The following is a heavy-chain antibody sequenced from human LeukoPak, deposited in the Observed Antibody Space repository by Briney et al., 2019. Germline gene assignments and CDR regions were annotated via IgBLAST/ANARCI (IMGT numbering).Heavy chain of an antibody. CDR2: INHSGST. J-gene: IGHJ4*02. D-gene: IGHD3-10*01. V-gene: IGHV4-34*01. Sequence: PSETLSLTCAVYGGSFSGYYWSWIRQPPGKGLEWIGEINHSGSTNYTPSLKSRVTISVDTSRNQFSLKLSSVTAADTAVYYCARLSGYYGVGSYYLDSCGQGTLVTVSS. CDR3: ARLSGYYGVGSYYLDS. CDR1: GGSFSGYY.